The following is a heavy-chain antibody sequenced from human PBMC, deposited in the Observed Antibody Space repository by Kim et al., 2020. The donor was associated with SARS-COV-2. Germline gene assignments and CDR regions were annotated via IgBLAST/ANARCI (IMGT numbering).Heavy chain of an antibody. Sequence: GESLKISFKGSGYSFTSYWIGWVRQMPGKGLEWMGIIYPGDSDTRYTPSFQGQVTISADKSISTAYLQWSSLKASDTAMYYCVRHVTYGRLRGWFDPWGQGTLVTVSS. D-gene: IGHD2-21*02. CDR3: VRHVTYGRLRGWFDP. CDR1: GYSFTSYW. J-gene: IGHJ5*02. V-gene: IGHV5-51*01. CDR2: IYPGDSDT.